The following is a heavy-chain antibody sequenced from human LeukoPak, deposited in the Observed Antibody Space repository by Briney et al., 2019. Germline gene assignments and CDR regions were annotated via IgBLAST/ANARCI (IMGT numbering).Heavy chain of an antibody. CDR1: DDSISSSTYY. D-gene: IGHD3-22*01. Sequence: SETLSLTCIISDDSISSSTYYWGWIRQPPGKGLEWIGTLYYSGKTYYNPSLKSRVTISIDTSKNQFSLKLTSATAADTAVYYCARDLPYYYDSSGYYLTTDYWGQGTLVTVSS. CDR2: LYYSGKT. V-gene: IGHV4-39*07. CDR3: ARDLPYYYDSSGYYLTTDY. J-gene: IGHJ4*02.